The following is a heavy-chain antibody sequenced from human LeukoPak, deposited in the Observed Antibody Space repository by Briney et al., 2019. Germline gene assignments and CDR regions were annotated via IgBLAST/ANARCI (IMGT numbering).Heavy chain of an antibody. CDR1: GGTFSIYA. J-gene: IGHJ6*03. CDR2: IIPIFGTA. V-gene: IGHV1-69*01. CDR3: ARSRFGELLFSYYYYMDV. Sequence: SVKVSCTASGGTFSIYAISWVRQAPGQGLEWMGGIIPIFGTANYAQKFQGRVTITADESTSTAYMELSSLRSEDTAVYYCARSRFGELLFSYYYYMDVWGKGTTVTISS. D-gene: IGHD3-10*01.